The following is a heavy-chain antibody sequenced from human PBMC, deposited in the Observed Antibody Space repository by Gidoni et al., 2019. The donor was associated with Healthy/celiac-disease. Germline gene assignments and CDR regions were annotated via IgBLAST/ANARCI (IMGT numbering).Heavy chain of an antibody. CDR1: GFTFDDYT. CDR2: ISWDGGST. CDR3: AKALYCSSTSCSRLAY. V-gene: IGHV3-43*01. D-gene: IGHD2-2*01. Sequence: EVQLVESGGVVVPPGGSLRLSCAASGFTFDDYTMHWVRQAPGKGLEWVSLISWDGGSTYYADSVKGRFTISRDNSKNSLYLQMNSLRTEDTALYYCAKALYCSSTSCSRLAYWGQGTLVTVSS. J-gene: IGHJ4*02.